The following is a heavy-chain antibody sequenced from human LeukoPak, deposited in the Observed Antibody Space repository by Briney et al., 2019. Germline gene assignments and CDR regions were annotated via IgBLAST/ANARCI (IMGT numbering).Heavy chain of an antibody. CDR2: ILSDGSNK. Sequence: PGGSLRLSCAASGFTFSTYGMHWVRQAPGKGLEWVAVILSDGSNKYYADSVKGRFTLSRENAKKSSYLQMNNLGAGDTAVYYCARGALGFDYWGQGSLVTISS. CDR3: ARGALGFDY. J-gene: IGHJ4*02. V-gene: IGHV3-30*03. CDR1: GFTFSTYG.